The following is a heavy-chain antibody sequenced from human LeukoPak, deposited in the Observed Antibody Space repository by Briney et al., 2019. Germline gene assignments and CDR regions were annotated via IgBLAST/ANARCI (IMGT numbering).Heavy chain of an antibody. CDR1: GGSINSYY. D-gene: IGHD2/OR15-2a*01. Sequence: SETLSLTCTVSGGSINSYYWSWIRQPPGKGLEWIGYIYYSGSTNYNPSLKSRVTISVDTSKNQFSLKLSSVTAADTAVYYCARLSTWYYYYMDVWGKGTTVTVSS. CDR3: ARLSTWYYYYMDV. CDR2: IYYSGST. V-gene: IGHV4-59*01. J-gene: IGHJ6*03.